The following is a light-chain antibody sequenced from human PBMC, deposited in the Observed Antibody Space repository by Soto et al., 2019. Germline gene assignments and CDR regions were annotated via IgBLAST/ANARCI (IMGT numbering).Light chain of an antibody. CDR2: DVS. CDR1: SSDVGAYNF. J-gene: IGLJ1*01. CDR3: GSYTTSSNSV. V-gene: IGLV2-14*03. Sequence: QSVLTQPASVSGSPGLSITISCTGTSSDVGAYNFVSWYQQHPDKAPKLMIFDVSNRPSGVSNRFSGSKSGNTASLTISGLQSEDEAEYYCGSYTTSSNSVFGTGTKVTVL.